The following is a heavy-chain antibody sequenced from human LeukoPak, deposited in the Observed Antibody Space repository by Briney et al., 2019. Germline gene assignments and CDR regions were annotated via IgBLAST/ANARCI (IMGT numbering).Heavy chain of an antibody. Sequence: PPETLSLTCAVYGGSFSGYYWSWIRQPPGKGLEWIGYIYYSGSTNYNPSLKSRVTISVDTSKNQFSLKLSSVTAADTAVYYCARGYCSGGSRYRTYYYYYMDVWGKGTTVTVSS. V-gene: IGHV4-59*01. J-gene: IGHJ6*03. CDR2: IYYSGST. CDR1: GGSFSGYY. CDR3: ARGYCSGGSRYRTYYYYYMDV. D-gene: IGHD2-15*01.